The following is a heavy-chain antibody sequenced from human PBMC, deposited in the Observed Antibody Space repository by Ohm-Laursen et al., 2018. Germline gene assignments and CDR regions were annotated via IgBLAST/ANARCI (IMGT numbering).Heavy chain of an antibody. CDR3: ATFGGVPG. J-gene: IGHJ4*02. CDR2: IYYSGST. Sequence: GTLSLTCTFSAGSVSSGSYYWSWIRQPPGKGLGWIGYIYYSGSTSYNPSLKSRVTMSVDTSKNQFSLKLSSVTAADTAVYYCATFGGVPGWGQGTLVTVSS. CDR1: AGSVSSGSYY. D-gene: IGHD3-16*01. V-gene: IGHV4-61*01.